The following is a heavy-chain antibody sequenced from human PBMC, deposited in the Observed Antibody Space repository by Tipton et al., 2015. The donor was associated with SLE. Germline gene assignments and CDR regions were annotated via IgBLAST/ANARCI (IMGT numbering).Heavy chain of an antibody. CDR2: IYSGGST. Sequence: SLRLSCAASGFTVSSNYMSWVRQAPGKGLEWVSVIYSGGSTYYADSVKGRFTISRDNSKNTLYLQMNSLRAEDTAVYYCAKDGFSGDGYPLGYYGMDVWGQGTTVTVSS. D-gene: IGHD5-24*01. CDR3: AKDGFSGDGYPLGYYGMDV. J-gene: IGHJ6*02. CDR1: GFTVSSNY. V-gene: IGHV3-53*05.